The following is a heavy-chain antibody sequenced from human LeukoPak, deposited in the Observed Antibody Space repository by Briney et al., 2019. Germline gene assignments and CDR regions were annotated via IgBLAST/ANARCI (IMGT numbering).Heavy chain of an antibody. J-gene: IGHJ5*02. CDR3: ASGGGSGWYNWFDP. Sequence: GGSLRLSCAASGFTFSSYAMSWVRPAPGKGLEWVSAISGSGGSTYYADSVKGRFTISRDNAKNSLYLQMNSLRAEDTAVYYCASGGGSGWYNWFDPWGQGTLVTVSS. D-gene: IGHD6-19*01. CDR1: GFTFSSYA. V-gene: IGHV3-23*01. CDR2: ISGSGGST.